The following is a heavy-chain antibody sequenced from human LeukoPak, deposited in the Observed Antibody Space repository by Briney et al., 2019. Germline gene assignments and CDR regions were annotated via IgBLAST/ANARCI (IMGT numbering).Heavy chain of an antibody. CDR1: GDSVSNKSVI. V-gene: IGHV6-1*01. J-gene: IGHJ3*01. CDR2: TYYNSKWNK. CDR3: ARGVAGKGAFDL. D-gene: IGHD6-19*01. Sequence: QTLSLTCAVSGDSVSNKSVIGNWVRQSPSRGLEWLGRTYYNSKWNKDYAVPVKSRISINPDTSKNHVSLQMNSVTPEDTAVYYCARGVAGKGAFDLWGRGTMVTVSS.